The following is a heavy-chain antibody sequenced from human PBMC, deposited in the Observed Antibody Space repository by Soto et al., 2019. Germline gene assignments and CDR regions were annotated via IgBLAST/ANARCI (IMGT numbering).Heavy chain of an antibody. V-gene: IGHV3-21*01. CDR3: ARIAVAGVDY. J-gene: IGHJ4*02. CDR2: ISSSSSYI. D-gene: IGHD6-19*01. Sequence: EVQLVESGGGLVKPGGSLRLSCAASGFTFSSYSMNWVRQAPGKGLEWVSSISSSSSYIYYADSVKGRFTISRDNAKNSRYLQMNSLRAEDTAVYYCARIAVAGVDYWGQGTLVTVSS. CDR1: GFTFSSYS.